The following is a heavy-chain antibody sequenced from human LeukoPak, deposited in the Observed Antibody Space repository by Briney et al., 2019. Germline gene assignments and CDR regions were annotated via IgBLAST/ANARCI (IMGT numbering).Heavy chain of an antibody. D-gene: IGHD3-10*01. V-gene: IGHV4-34*01. CDR2: IYHSGTT. J-gene: IGHJ5*02. CDR3: ARGLYDYGSGSHRWFDP. Sequence: SETLSLTCGVYGGSFSGYYWSWIRQPPGKGLEWIGEIYHSGTTNYNPSLKSRVTISVDTSKNQFSLKLSSVTAADTAVYYCARGLYDYGSGSHRWFDPWGQGTLVTVSS. CDR1: GGSFSGYY.